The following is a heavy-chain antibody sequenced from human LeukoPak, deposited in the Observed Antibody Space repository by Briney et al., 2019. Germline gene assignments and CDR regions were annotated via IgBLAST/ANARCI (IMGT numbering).Heavy chain of an antibody. Sequence: SETLSLTCAVYGGSFSGYYWSWIRQPPGQGLEWIGEINHSGSTNYNPSLKSRVTISVDTSKNQFSLKLSSVTAADTAVYYCARAPVLGSGWGQGTLVTVSS. J-gene: IGHJ4*02. D-gene: IGHD6-25*01. CDR3: ARAPVLGSG. CDR1: GGSFSGYY. V-gene: IGHV4-34*01. CDR2: INHSGST.